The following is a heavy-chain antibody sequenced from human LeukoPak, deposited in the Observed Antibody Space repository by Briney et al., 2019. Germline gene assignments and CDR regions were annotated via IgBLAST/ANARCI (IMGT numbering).Heavy chain of an antibody. V-gene: IGHV4-34*01. J-gene: IGHJ4*02. CDR2: IDHSGST. CDR3: ARGRKGGSAL. CDR1: GFTFSDYY. D-gene: IGHD3-10*01. Sequence: GSLRLSCAASGFTFSDYYMSWIRQAPGKGLEWIGEIDHSGSTNYNPSLKSRVTISVDRANNQFSLKLSSVTAADTAFYYCARGRKGGSALWGQGTLVTVSS.